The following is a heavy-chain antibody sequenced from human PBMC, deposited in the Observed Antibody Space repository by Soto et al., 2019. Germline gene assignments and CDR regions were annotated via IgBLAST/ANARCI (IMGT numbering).Heavy chain of an antibody. CDR3: AKNGQPPYYYYGLDV. V-gene: IGHV1-18*01. J-gene: IGHJ6*02. CDR1: GYRYTSKG. Sequence: ASVKVSWKECGYRYTSKGSSWVRQAPGQGLEWMGWISAYNGNTNYAQKLQGRVTMTTDTSTSTAYMELRSLTSDDTAVYYCAKNGQPPYYYYGLDVWGQGTKVTVSS. CDR2: ISAYNGNT. D-gene: IGHD2-8*01.